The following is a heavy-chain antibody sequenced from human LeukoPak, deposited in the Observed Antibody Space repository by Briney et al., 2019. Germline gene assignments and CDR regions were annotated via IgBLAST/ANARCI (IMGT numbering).Heavy chain of an antibody. CDR2: IYPGDSDT. Sequence: GEALQISCKGSGYSFTSYWIGWVRPMPGKGLEWMGIIYPGDSDTRYSPSFQGQVTISADKSISTAYLQWSSLKASDTAMYYCARNVEWVPAAFDPWGQGTLVTVSS. V-gene: IGHV5-51*01. CDR3: ARNVEWVPAAFDP. J-gene: IGHJ5*02. CDR1: GYSFTSYW. D-gene: IGHD2-2*01.